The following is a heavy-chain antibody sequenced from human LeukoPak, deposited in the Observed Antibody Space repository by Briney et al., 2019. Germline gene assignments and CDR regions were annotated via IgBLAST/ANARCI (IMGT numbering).Heavy chain of an antibody. CDR2: INHSGST. Sequence: KPSETLSLTCAVYGGSFSGYYWSWIRQPPGKGLEWIGEINHSGSTNYNPSLKSRVTISVDASKNQFLLMLSSVTAADTAVDYCARVQRWELLSTAYYFDYWGQGTLVTVSS. V-gene: IGHV4-34*01. CDR3: ARVQRWELLSTAYYFDY. CDR1: GGSFSGYY. J-gene: IGHJ4*02. D-gene: IGHD1-26*01.